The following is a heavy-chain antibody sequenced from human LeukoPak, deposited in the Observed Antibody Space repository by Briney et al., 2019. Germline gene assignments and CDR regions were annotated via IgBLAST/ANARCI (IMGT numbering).Heavy chain of an antibody. J-gene: IGHJ4*02. CDR3: ARENIRSGSYELDY. CDR1: GFTFSSYE. CDR2: ISSSGSTI. D-gene: IGHD3-10*01. Sequence: GGSLRLSCAASGFTFSSYEMNWVRQAPGKGLEWVSYISSSGSTIYYADSVKGRFTISRDNAKNSLYLQMNSLRAEDTAVYYCARENIRSGSYELDYWGQGTLVTVSS. V-gene: IGHV3-48*03.